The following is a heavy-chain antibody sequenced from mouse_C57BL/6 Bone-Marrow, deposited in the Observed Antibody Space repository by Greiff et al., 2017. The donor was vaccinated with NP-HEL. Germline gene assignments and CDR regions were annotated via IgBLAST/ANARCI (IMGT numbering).Heavy chain of an antibody. CDR2: IDPSDSYT. Sequence: QVQLQQSGAELVMPGASVKLSCKASGYTFTSYWMHWVKQRPGQGLEWIGEIDPSDSYTNYNQKFKGKSTLTVDKSSSTAYMQLSSLTSEDSAVYYCAREGTGRFAYWGQGTLVTVSA. D-gene: IGHD3-3*01. CDR3: AREGTGRFAY. J-gene: IGHJ3*01. CDR1: GYTFTSYW. V-gene: IGHV1-69*01.